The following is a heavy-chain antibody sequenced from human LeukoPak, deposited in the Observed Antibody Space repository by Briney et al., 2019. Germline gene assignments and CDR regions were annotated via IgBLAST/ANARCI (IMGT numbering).Heavy chain of an antibody. CDR1: GGPFSGYY. J-gene: IGHJ3*02. Sequence: SVTLSLTCTVYGGPFSGYYWSWIRRPPGKGLEWIGEFNYSGSTYYNPSLKSRVTISVDTSKNQFSLKLSSVTAADTAVYYCARATMGSGAFDSWGQGTMVTVSS. V-gene: IGHV4-34*01. CDR3: ARATMGSGAFDS. D-gene: IGHD5-24*01. CDR2: FNYSGST.